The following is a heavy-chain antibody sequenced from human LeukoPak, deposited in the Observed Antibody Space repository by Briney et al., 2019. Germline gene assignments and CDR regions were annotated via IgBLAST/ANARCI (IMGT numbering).Heavy chain of an antibody. CDR1: GFTFSSYG. Sequence: GGSLRLSCAASGFTFSSYGMHWVRQAPGEGLEWVAFIRYDGSNKYYADSVKGRFTISRDNSKNTLYLQMNSLRAEDTAVYYCTKGHKGFYYGSGSSFDYWGQGTLVTVSS. J-gene: IGHJ4*02. CDR3: TKGHKGFYYGSGSSFDY. CDR2: IRYDGSNK. V-gene: IGHV3-30*02. D-gene: IGHD3-10*01.